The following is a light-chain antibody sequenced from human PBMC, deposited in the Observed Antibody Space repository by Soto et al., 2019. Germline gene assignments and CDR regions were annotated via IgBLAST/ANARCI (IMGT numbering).Light chain of an antibody. J-gene: IGLJ3*02. V-gene: IGLV1-51*01. CDR2: DNN. Sequence: QSVLTQPPSVSAAPGQKVTISCSGSSSNIGRNFVSWYQQLPRTAPKLLIYDNNKRPSGIPDRFSGSKSGTSATLGITGLQTGDEADYYCGTWDSSLSVWVFGGGTKLTVL. CDR1: SSNIGRNF. CDR3: GTWDSSLSVWV.